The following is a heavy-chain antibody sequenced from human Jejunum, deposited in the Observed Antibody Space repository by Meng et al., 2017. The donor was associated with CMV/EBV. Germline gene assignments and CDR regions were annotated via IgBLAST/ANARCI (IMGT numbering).Heavy chain of an antibody. D-gene: IGHD4-17*01. V-gene: IGHV3-23*01. J-gene: IGHJ6*02. Sequence: SSHPMSGVRQAPGKGLKWVASITGSGGNTYYADSVKGRFTISRDNSKNTLYLQMNSLRAEDTAVYYCAKPRPLYGDYAYYYYGMDVWGQGTTVTVSS. CDR2: ITGSGGNT. CDR1: SSHP. CDR3: AKPRPLYGDYAYYYYGMDV.